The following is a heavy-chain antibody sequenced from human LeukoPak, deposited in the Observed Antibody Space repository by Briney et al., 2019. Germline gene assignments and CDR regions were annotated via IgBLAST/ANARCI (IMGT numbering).Heavy chain of an antibody. Sequence: GGSLRLSCAASGFTFSTYDMNWVRQAPGKGLEWVAVIWYDGSNKYYADSVKGRFTISRDNSKNTLYLQMNSLRAEDTAVYYCARDLLYSSSWTDFDYWGQGTLVTVSS. V-gene: IGHV3-33*08. CDR3: ARDLLYSSSWTDFDY. D-gene: IGHD6-13*01. CDR1: GFTFSTYD. J-gene: IGHJ4*02. CDR2: IWYDGSNK.